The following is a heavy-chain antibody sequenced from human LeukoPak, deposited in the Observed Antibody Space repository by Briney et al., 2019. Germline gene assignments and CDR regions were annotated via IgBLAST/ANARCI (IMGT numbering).Heavy chain of an antibody. CDR3: AKDLMTTVTTPAQSMDV. J-gene: IGHJ6*02. D-gene: IGHD4-17*01. V-gene: IGHV3-30*02. CDR1: GFTFSSYG. Sequence: GGSLRLSCAASGFTFSSYGMHWVRQAPGKGLEWVAFIRYDGSNKYYADSVKGRFTISRDNSKNTLYLQMNSLRAEDTAVYYCAKDLMTTVTTPAQSMDVWGQGTTVTVSS. CDR2: IRYDGSNK.